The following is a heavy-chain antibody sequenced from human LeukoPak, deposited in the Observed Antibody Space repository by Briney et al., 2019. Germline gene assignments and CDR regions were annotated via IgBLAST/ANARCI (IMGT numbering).Heavy chain of an antibody. CDR2: IYYSGST. J-gene: IGHJ6*03. V-gene: IGHV4-39*07. D-gene: IGHD3-10*01. CDR1: GGSISSSSYY. Sequence: TSETLSLTCTVSGGSISSSSYYWGWFRQPPGKGLEWIGNIYYSGSTYYNPSLKSRVTMSVDTSKNQFSLKVSSVTAADTAVYYCARVFDSGSQAYFYYMDVWGKGTTVTIFS. CDR3: ARVFDSGSQAYFYYMDV.